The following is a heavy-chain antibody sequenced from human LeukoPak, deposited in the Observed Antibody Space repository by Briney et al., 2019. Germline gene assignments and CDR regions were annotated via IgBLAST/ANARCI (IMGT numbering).Heavy chain of an antibody. V-gene: IGHV3-7*03. CDR1: GFIFSNYW. CDR3: ARETPYGSLTFDY. CDR2: THGSEK. Sequence: GGSLRLSCAASGFIFSNYWMSWVRQAPGKGLEWVANTHGSEKYYVDSVKGRFTISRDNAKNSLYLQMNSLRVEDTAVYYCARETPYGSLTFDYWGQGTQVTVSS. J-gene: IGHJ4*02. D-gene: IGHD3-10*01.